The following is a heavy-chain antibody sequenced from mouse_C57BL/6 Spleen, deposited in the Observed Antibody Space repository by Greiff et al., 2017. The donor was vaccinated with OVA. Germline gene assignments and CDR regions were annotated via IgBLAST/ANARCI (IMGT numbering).Heavy chain of an antibody. CDR3: ARVIYYDYDNWYVEV. Sequence: VQLQQPGTELVKPGASVKLSCKASGYTFTSYWMHWVKQRPGQGLEWIGNINPSNGGTNYNEKFKSKATLTVDKSSSTAYMQLSSLTSEDSAVYYCARVIYYDYDNWYVEVWGTGTTVTVSS. J-gene: IGHJ1*03. CDR2: INPSNGGT. CDR1: GYTFTSYW. D-gene: IGHD2-4*01. V-gene: IGHV1-53*01.